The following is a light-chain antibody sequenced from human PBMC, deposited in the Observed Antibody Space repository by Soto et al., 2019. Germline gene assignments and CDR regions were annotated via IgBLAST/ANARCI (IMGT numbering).Light chain of an antibody. CDR2: GAS. Sequence: EIVLTQSPGTLSLSPGERATLSCRASQSVSSNYLAWYQQKPGQAPRLLIDGASNRATGIPDRLSGSRSGTAFTLTISRLKPEDLVMYYCQEYGSSPWTFGRGTKVEI. V-gene: IGKV3-20*01. CDR3: QEYGSSPWT. CDR1: QSVSSNY. J-gene: IGKJ1*01.